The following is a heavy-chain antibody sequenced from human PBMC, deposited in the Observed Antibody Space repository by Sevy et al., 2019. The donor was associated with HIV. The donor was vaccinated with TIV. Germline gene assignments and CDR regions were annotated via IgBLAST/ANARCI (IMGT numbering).Heavy chain of an antibody. J-gene: IGHJ4*02. D-gene: IGHD2-15*01. CDR3: VKEGGGGGGDH. CDR2: IQYDGSNK. Sequence: GGSLRLSCAASGFSYSSYGMHWVRQAPGKGLEWVACIQYDGSNKDYADSVKGRFTISRDNSKNTLDLQMNSLRVEDTAVYYCVKEGGGGGGDHWGQGTLVTVSS. CDR1: GFSYSSYG. V-gene: IGHV3-30*02.